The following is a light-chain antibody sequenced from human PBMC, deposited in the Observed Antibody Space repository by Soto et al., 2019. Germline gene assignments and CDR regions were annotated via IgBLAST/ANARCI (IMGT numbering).Light chain of an antibody. J-gene: IGKJ5*01. CDR2: DAS. CDR1: RSVSSY. CDR3: QQRSNWPLT. V-gene: IGKV3-11*01. Sequence: ILLTQSPATLSLSPVESATLSCRASRSVSSYLAWYQQKPGQAPRLPIYDASYRPTDIPARFSGSGSGTDFTLTISSLEPEDFAVYYCQQRSNWPLTFGQGTRLEIK.